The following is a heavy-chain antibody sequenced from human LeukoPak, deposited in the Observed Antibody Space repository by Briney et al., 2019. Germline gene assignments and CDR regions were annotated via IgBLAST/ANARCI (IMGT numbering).Heavy chain of an antibody. J-gene: IGHJ4*02. CDR3: ARGRRNRYSGSYFFDY. Sequence: PSETLSLTCAVYGGSFSGYYWSWIRQPPGKGLEWIGEINHSGSTNYNPSLKSGVTISVDTSKNQFSLKLSSVTAADTAVYYCARGRRNRYSGSYFFDYWGQGTLVTVSS. CDR1: GGSFSGYY. V-gene: IGHV4-34*01. D-gene: IGHD1-26*01. CDR2: INHSGST.